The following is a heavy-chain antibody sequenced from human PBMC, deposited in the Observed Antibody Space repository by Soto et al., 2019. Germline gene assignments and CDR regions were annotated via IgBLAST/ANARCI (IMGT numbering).Heavy chain of an antibody. CDR2: INPSGGST. Sequence: QVQLVQSRDEVKKPGASVKVSCKASGYTFTSYYMHWVRQAPGQGLEWMGIINPSGGSTSYAQKFQGRVTMTRDTSTSTVYMELSSLRSEDTAVYYCAREIGYCISTSCYFYYWGQGTLVTVSS. CDR1: GYTFTSYY. CDR3: AREIGYCISTSCYFYY. V-gene: IGHV1-46*01. D-gene: IGHD2-2*01. J-gene: IGHJ4*02.